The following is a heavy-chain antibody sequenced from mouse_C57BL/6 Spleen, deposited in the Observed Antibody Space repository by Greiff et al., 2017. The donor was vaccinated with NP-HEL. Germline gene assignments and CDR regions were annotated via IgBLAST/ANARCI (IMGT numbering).Heavy chain of an antibody. D-gene: IGHD3-2*02. CDR1: GYTFTSYW. V-gene: IGHV1-69*01. J-gene: IGHJ4*01. Sequence: QVQLQQPGAELVMPGASVKLSCKASGYTFTSYWMHWVKPRPGQGLEWIGEIDPSDSYTNYTPKFKGKSTLTVDKSSSTAYMQLSSLTSEDSAVYYCARKAAQATYAMDYWGQGTSVTVSS. CDR3: ARKAAQATYAMDY. CDR2: IDPSDSYT.